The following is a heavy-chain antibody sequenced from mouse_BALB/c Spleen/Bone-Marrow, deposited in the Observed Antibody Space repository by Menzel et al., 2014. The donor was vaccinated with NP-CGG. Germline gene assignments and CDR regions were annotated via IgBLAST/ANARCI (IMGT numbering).Heavy chain of an antibody. CDR3: AREKYGNYYAMDY. J-gene: IGHJ4*01. D-gene: IGHD2-10*02. Sequence: QVHVKQSGPGLVAPSQSLSITRTVSGFSLTGFGINWIRQPPGKGLEWLGMIWGDGTTDYNSALKSRLSINKDNSKSQVFLKMNSLQAGDTARYYCAREKYGNYYAMDYWGQGTSVTVSP. CDR2: IWGDGTT. CDR1: GFSLTGFG. V-gene: IGHV2-6-7*01.